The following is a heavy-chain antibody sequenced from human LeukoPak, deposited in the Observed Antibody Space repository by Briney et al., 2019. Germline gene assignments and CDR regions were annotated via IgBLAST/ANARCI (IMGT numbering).Heavy chain of an antibody. CDR3: ARVPSLRFGEADY. CDR2: LRSSGGTI. D-gene: IGHD3-10*01. Sequence: GGSLTHPRAPSGFTHSSFVKIYVRQAPGGAGVGFSYLRSSGGTIYYADPVKGRFTISRDNAKNSRYLQMNSRRAEDTAVYYCARVPSLRFGEADYWGQGTLVTVSS. V-gene: IGHV3-48*03. J-gene: IGHJ4*02. CDR1: GFTHSSFV.